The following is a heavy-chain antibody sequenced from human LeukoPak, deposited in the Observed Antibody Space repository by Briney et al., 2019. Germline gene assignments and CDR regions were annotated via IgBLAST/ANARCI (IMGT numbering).Heavy chain of an antibody. CDR3: ARDLYYYGSGSYSDVFDV. CDR2: ISAYKGNT. D-gene: IGHD3-10*01. CDR1: GYTFSTYG. J-gene: IGHJ3*01. V-gene: IGHV1-18*01. Sequence: ASVKVSCKASGYTFSTYGISWVRQAPGQGLEWMGWISAYKGNTYYAQKLQGRVTMTTDTSTSTAYMELRSLRSDDTAIYYCARDLYYYGSGSYSDVFDVWGQGTMVTVSS.